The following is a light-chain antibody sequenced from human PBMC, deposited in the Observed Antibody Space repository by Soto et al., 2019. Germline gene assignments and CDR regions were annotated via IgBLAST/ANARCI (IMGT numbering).Light chain of an antibody. Sequence: DIQMTQSPSSLSASVGDRVTISCRASQDISNYLAWHQQKPGKLPKLLIYAASTLHSGVPSRFSGSGSGTDFTLTISSLQPEDVATYYCQKYNSAPWTFGQGTKVEIK. CDR3: QKYNSAPWT. V-gene: IGKV1-27*01. CDR1: QDISNY. CDR2: AAS. J-gene: IGKJ1*01.